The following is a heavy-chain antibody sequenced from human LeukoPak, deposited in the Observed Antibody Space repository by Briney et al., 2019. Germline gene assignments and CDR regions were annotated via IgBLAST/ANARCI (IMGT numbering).Heavy chain of an antibody. D-gene: IGHD4-17*01. V-gene: IGHV3-21*01. CDR3: AREHYGAHEGY. Sequence: GGSLRLSCAASGSTFSSYSMNWVRQAPGKGLEWVSSISSSSSYIYYADSVKGRFTISRDNAKNSLYLQMNSLRAEDTAAYYCAREHYGAHEGYWGQGTLVTVSS. J-gene: IGHJ4*02. CDR2: ISSSSSYI. CDR1: GSTFSSYS.